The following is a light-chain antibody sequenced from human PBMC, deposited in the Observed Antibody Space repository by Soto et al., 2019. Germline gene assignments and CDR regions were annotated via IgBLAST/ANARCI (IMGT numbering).Light chain of an antibody. CDR2: EVT. Sequence: QSALTQPASVSGSPGQSITISCTGTSSDVGGYNYVSWYQQHPGKAPKLLIYEVTYRPSGVSNRFSGSKSGNTASLTISGLQAEAEADYFCGSYTSSNTLVFGTGTKLTVL. V-gene: IGLV2-14*03. CDR3: GSYTSSNTLV. CDR1: SSDVGGYNY. J-gene: IGLJ1*01.